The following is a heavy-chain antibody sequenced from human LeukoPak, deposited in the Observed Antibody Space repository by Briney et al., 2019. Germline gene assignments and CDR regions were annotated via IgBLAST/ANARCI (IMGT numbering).Heavy chain of an antibody. Sequence: GGSLRLSCAASGFSFSSYTMNWVRLAPGRGLEWVSSIIGTSEMHYADSVKGRFTVSRDNDKNSLFLQLYSLSVEDTAVYYCTRAIIVALGTGPLDIWGQGTVVTVSS. D-gene: IGHD6-13*01. V-gene: IGHV3-21*06. CDR3: TRAIIVALGTGPLDI. J-gene: IGHJ3*02. CDR2: IIGTSEM. CDR1: GFSFSSYT.